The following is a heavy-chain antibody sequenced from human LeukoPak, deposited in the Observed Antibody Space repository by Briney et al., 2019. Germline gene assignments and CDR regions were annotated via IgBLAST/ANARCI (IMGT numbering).Heavy chain of an antibody. CDR2: IIPIFGTA. CDR1: GGTFSSYA. V-gene: IGHV1-69*13. J-gene: IGHJ4*02. Sequence: ASVKVSCKASGGTFSSYAISWVRQAPGQGLEWMGGIIPIFGTANYAQKFQGRVTITADESTSTAYMELSSLRSEDTAVYYCAISSVLRFLEWPTEFDYWGQGTLVTVSS. D-gene: IGHD3-3*01. CDR3: AISSVLRFLEWPTEFDY.